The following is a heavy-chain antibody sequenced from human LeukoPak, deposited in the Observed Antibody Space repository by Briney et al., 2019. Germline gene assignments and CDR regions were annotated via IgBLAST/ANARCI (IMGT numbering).Heavy chain of an antibody. V-gene: IGHV4-34*01. CDR3: ARGRNIPVVRGIRAYYMDV. D-gene: IGHD3-10*01. Sequence: SETLSLTCAVYGGSFSGYYWSWIRQPPGKGLEWIGEINHSGSTNYNPSLKSRVTISVDTSKNQFSLKLSSVTAADTAVYYCARGRNIPVVRGIRAYYMDVWGKGTTVTVSS. CDR1: GGSFSGYY. CDR2: INHSGST. J-gene: IGHJ6*03.